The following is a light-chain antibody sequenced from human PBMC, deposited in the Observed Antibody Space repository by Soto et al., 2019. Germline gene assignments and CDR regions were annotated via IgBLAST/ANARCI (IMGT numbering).Light chain of an antibody. V-gene: IGKV3D-15*01. J-gene: IGKJ1*01. CDR1: QSVSNN. Sequence: EIVLTQSPGTLSLSPGERATLSCRAIQSVSNNYLAWYQQKPGQAPRLLIYGASNRATGIPDRFSGSGSGTEFTLTISSLQSEDFAVYYCQHYNNWPPWTFGQGTKVDIK. CDR3: QHYNNWPPWT. CDR2: GAS.